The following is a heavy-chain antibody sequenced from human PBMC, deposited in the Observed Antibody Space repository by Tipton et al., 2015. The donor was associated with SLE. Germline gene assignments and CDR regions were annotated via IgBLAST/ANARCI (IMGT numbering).Heavy chain of an antibody. Sequence: TLSLTCTVSGASISSYFWSWFRQPPGKGLEWIGYTYDGGSANYNPSLKSRVSLSIYTSKNQFSLRLSSVTAADTAVYYCARTSGSHGNYYFDSWGQGTLVTVSS. CDR1: GASISSYF. CDR3: ARTSGSHGNYYFDS. V-gene: IGHV4-59*01. J-gene: IGHJ4*02. CDR2: TYDGGSA. D-gene: IGHD1-26*01.